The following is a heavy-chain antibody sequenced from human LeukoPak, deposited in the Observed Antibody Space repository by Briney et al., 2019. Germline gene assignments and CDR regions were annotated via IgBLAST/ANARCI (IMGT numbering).Heavy chain of an antibody. CDR3: TSGPPEWGFDL. V-gene: IGHV1-8*01. J-gene: IGHJ2*01. CDR1: GYTFTSYD. CDR2: VSPNSGNT. D-gene: IGHD1-14*01. Sequence: ASVKVSCKASGYTFTSYDINWVRQATGQGLEWMGWVSPNSGNTGYAQKFQGRVTMTRDTSISTAYMEPNSLRSEDTAVYYCTSGPPEWGFDLWGRGTLVTVSS.